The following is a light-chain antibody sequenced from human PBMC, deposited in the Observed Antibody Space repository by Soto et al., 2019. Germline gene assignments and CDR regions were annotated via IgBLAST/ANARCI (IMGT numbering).Light chain of an antibody. V-gene: IGKV3-15*01. J-gene: IGKJ1*01. CDR1: QSISDT. Sequence: EIVMTQSPATLSVSPEGRATLSCRASQSISDTLAWYQQKPGQAPRLLIYGASKRATGFPARFSGSGSGTDLTLTISSLQSEDFAVYYRQQYNNWPWTFGQGTKVEIK. CDR3: QQYNNWPWT. CDR2: GAS.